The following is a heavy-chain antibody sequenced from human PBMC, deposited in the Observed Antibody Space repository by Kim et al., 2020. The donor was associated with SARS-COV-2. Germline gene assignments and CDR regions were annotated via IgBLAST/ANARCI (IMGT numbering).Heavy chain of an antibody. Sequence: GGSLRLSCAASGFTFSSYEMNWVRQAPGKGLEWVSYISSSGSTIYYAASVKGRFTISRDNPKNSLYLQMNSLRAEDTAVYYCAGVRPGLFVSPLLDYWGQGTLVPFSS. CDR2: ISSSGSTI. D-gene: IGHD2-21*01. J-gene: IGHJ4*02. V-gene: IGHV3-48*03. CDR3: AGVRPGLFVSPLLDY. CDR1: GFTFSSYE.